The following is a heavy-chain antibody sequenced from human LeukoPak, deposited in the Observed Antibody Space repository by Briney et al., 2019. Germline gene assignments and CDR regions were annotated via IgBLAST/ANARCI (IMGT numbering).Heavy chain of an antibody. CDR3: ARDYCTNGVCYLGY. V-gene: IGHV3-23*01. J-gene: IGHJ4*02. CDR1: GFTFSGFW. D-gene: IGHD2-8*01. Sequence: GGSLRLSCAVSGFTFSGFWMSWSRQAPGKGLEWVSAISGSGGSTYYADSVKGRFTISRDNSKNTLYLQMNSLRAEDTAVYYCARDYCTNGVCYLGYWGQGTLVTVS. CDR2: ISGSGGST.